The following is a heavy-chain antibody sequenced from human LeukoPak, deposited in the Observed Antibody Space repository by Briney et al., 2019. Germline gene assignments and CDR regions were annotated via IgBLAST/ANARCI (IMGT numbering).Heavy chain of an antibody. Sequence: GGALRLSCATSGFTFSRYGINWVRQAPGKGLEWVSVIWFDGSIKYYADSVKGRFTISRDNSQNTVYLQMNSLRAEDTAVYYCGRVGYSSSWYNLDFWGQGTMVSVSS. V-gene: IGHV3-33*01. CDR1: GFTFSRYG. D-gene: IGHD6-13*01. CDR3: GRVGYSSSWYNLDF. CDR2: IWFDGSIK. J-gene: IGHJ3*01.